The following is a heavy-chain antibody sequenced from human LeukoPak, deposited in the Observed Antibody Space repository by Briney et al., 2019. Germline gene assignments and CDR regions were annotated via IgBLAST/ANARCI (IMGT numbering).Heavy chain of an antibody. Sequence: GASVKVSCKASGYTFTSYDINWVRQATGQGLKWMGWMNPNSGNTGYAQKFQGRVTMTRNTSISTAYMELSSLRSEDTAVYYCASEAAAGTVGFDYWGQGTLVTVSS. CDR3: ASEAAAGTVGFDY. D-gene: IGHD6-13*01. V-gene: IGHV1-8*01. CDR1: GYTFTSYD. J-gene: IGHJ4*02. CDR2: MNPNSGNT.